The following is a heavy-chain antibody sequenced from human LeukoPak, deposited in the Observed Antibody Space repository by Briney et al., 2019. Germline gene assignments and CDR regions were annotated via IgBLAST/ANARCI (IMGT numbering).Heavy chain of an antibody. CDR1: GFTSSIYW. CDR2: IKEDGNEK. Sequence: GGSLRLSCAASGFTSSIYWMSWVRQAPGKGLEWVANIKEDGNEKYYVDSVKGRFTISRDNAKNSLYLQMNSLRAEDMAVYYCARDHLVVVPTATGDYYYYYMDVWGKGTTVTVSS. CDR3: ARDHLVVVPTATGDYYYYYMDV. V-gene: IGHV3-7*01. D-gene: IGHD2-2*01. J-gene: IGHJ6*03.